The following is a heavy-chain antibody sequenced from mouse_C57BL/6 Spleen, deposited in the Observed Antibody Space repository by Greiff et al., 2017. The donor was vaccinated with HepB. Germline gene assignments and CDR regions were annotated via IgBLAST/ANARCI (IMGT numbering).Heavy chain of an antibody. V-gene: IGHV3-6*01. D-gene: IGHD1-1*01. J-gene: IGHJ4*01. CDR2: ISYDGSN. CDR3: ARDGYYGRGDY. CDR1: GYSITSGYY. Sequence: EVQLVESGPGLVKPSQSLSLTCSVTGYSITSGYYWNWIRQFPGNNLEWMGYISYDGSNNYNPSLKNRISITRDTSKNQFFLKLNSVTTEDTATYYCARDGYYGRGDYWGQGTSVTVSS.